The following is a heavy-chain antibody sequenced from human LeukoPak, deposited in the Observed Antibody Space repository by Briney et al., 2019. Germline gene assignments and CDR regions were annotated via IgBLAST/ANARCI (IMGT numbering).Heavy chain of an antibody. D-gene: IGHD1-1*01. CDR2: IDYHGTGA. J-gene: IGHJ4*02. Sequence: PGGSLRLSCVASGFTFSNYWMHWVRQAPGKGLVWASRIDYHGTGAAYADSVKGRLTISRDNAKNTLYLQMNSLSAEDTAVYYCVRGTMNAIDQLGYWGQGTLVTVSS. V-gene: IGHV3-74*01. CDR1: GFTFSNYW. CDR3: VRGTMNAIDQLGY.